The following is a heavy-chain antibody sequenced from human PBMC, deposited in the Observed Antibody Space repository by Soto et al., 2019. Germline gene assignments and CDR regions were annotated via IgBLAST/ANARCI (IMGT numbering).Heavy chain of an antibody. CDR2: ISGSGDST. CDR1: GFTFSKYA. CDR3: AKADYYFDRSGYWAFDS. V-gene: IGHV3-23*01. J-gene: IGHJ4*02. Sequence: EVPLLESGGGLVQPGGSLRLSCAASGFTFSKYAMSWVRQAPGKGLEWVSAISGSGDSTYYADSVKGRLTISRDNSKNTLYVQMNSLRAEDTALYYCAKADYYFDRSGYWAFDSWGQGTLVTVSS. D-gene: IGHD3-22*01.